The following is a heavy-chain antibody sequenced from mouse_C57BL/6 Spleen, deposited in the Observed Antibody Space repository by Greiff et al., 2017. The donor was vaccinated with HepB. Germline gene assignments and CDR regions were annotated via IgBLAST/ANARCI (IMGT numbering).Heavy chain of an antibody. J-gene: IGHJ3*01. CDR2: IYPGSGST. CDR1: GYTFTSYW. CDR3: ARWRGYDARSLAY. Sequence: QVQLQQPGAELVKPGASVKMSCKASGYTFTSYWITWVKQRPGQGLEWIGDIYPGSGSTNYNEKFKSKATLTVDTSSSTAYMQLSILTSEDSAVYYGARWRGYDARSLAYWGQGTLVTVSA. V-gene: IGHV1-55*01. D-gene: IGHD2-2*01.